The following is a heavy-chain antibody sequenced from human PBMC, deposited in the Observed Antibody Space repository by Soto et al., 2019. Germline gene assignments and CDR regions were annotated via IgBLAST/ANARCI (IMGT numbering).Heavy chain of an antibody. CDR1: GFTFSNAW. V-gene: IGHV3-15*07. CDR2: IKSKTDGGTT. CDR3: ARDFRDYYDSSGYSWFDP. J-gene: IGHJ5*02. D-gene: IGHD3-22*01. Sequence: SLRLSCAASGFTFSNAWMNWVRQAPGKGLEWVGRIKSKTDGGTTDYAAPVKGRFTISRDDSKNTLYLQMNSLRADDTAVYYCARDFRDYYDSSGYSWFDPWGQGTLVTVSS.